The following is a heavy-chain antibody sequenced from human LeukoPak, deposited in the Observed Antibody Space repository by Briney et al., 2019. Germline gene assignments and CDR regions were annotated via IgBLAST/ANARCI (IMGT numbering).Heavy chain of an antibody. J-gene: IGHJ4*02. Sequence: SETLSLTCTVSSGSISSSSYYWGWIRQPPGKGLKWIGSIYYSGSTYYNPSLKSRVTISVDTSKNQFSLKLSSVTAADTAVYYCASPRERSYYARGFDYWGQGTLVTVSS. CDR3: ASPRERSYYARGFDY. D-gene: IGHD1-26*01. V-gene: IGHV4-39*01. CDR1: SGSISSSSYY. CDR2: IYYSGST.